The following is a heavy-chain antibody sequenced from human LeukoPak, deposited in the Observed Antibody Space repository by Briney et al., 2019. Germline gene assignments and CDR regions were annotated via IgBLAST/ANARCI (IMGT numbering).Heavy chain of an antibody. CDR1: GGSISSSSYY. J-gene: IGHJ4*02. Sequence: SETLSLTCTVSGGSISSSSYYWGWIRQPPGKGLEWIGSIYYSGSTYYNPSLKSRVTISVDTSKNQFSLKLSSVTAADTAVYYCAREGDYSNFDYWGQGTLVTVSS. V-gene: IGHV4-39*02. CDR3: AREGDYSNFDY. CDR2: IYYSGST. D-gene: IGHD4-17*01.